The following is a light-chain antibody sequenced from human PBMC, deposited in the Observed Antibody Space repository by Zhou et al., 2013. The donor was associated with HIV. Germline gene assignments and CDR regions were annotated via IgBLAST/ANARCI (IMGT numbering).Light chain of an antibody. V-gene: IGKV3-20*01. Sequence: EIVLTQSPATQSVSPGERATLSCRASQNIGSSYLAWYQQKSGQAPRLLIFSASSRATGIPDRFSGSGSGTDFTLTISRLEPEDFAFYYCQQYASSPRTFGQGTKVEIK. J-gene: IGKJ1*01. CDR1: QNIGSSY. CDR3: QQYASSPRT. CDR2: SAS.